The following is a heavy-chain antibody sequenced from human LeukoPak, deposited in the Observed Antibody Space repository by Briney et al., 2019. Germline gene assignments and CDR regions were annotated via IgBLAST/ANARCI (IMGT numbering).Heavy chain of an antibody. Sequence: PGGSLRLSSAASGFTFSSYSMNWVRQAPGEGLEWVSSISSSSSYIYYADSVKGRFTISRDNAKNSLYLQMNSLRAEDTAVYYCAGGPEPSRYFQHWGQGTLVTVSS. V-gene: IGHV3-21*01. J-gene: IGHJ1*01. CDR2: ISSSSSYI. D-gene: IGHD1-14*01. CDR1: GFTFSSYS. CDR3: AGGPEPSRYFQH.